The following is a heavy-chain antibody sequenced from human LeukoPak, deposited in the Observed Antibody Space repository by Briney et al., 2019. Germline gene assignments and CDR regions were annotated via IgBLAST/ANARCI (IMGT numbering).Heavy chain of an antibody. V-gene: IGHV4-34*01. CDR1: GGSFSGYY. Sequence: PSETLSLTCAVYGGSFSGYYWSWIRQPPGKGLEWIGEINDSGSTYYNPSLKSRVTISVDRSKNQFSLKLSSVTAADTAVYYCARDLYGMDVWGQGTTVTVSS. CDR3: ARDLYGMDV. CDR2: INDSGST. J-gene: IGHJ6*02.